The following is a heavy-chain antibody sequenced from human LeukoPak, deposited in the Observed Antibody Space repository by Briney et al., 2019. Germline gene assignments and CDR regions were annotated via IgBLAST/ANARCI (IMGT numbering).Heavy chain of an antibody. CDR3: ARAMKRNYEYMDV. J-gene: IGHJ6*03. D-gene: IGHD3-22*01. CDR1: GGSISSGGYY. V-gene: IGHV4-31*03. Sequence: PSQTLSLTCTVSGGSISSGGYYWSWIRQHPGKGLEWIGYIYYSGSTYYNPSLKSRVTISVGTSKNQFSLKLSSVTAADTAVYYCARAMKRNYEYMDVWGKGTTVAVSS. CDR2: IYYSGST.